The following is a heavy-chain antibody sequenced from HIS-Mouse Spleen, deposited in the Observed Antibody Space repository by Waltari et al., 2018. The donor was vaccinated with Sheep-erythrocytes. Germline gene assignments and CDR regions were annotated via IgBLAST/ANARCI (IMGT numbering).Heavy chain of an antibody. J-gene: IGHJ4*02. D-gene: IGHD2-21*02. CDR3: AKEDCGGDCPFDY. V-gene: IGHV3-30*18. Sequence: AASGFTFSTFDMHWVRQGPGKGLEWVTVISYEGSNKYYADSVKGRFTISRDNSKNTLYLQMNSLRAEDTAVYYCAKEDCGGDCPFDYWGQGTLVTVSS. CDR1: GFTFSTFD. CDR2: ISYEGSNK.